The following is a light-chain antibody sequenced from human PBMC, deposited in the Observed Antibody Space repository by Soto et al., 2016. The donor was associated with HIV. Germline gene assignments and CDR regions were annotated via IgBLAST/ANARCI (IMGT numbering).Light chain of an antibody. J-gene: IGKJ2*01. CDR1: QGVRND. CDR2: KTS. CDR3: QQYYSSPYT. Sequence: DIQMTQSPSSLSASVGDRVTITCRASQGVRNDLGWYQQTPGKAPKRLIYKTSNLKSGVPSRFSGSGSGTHFSLTISSLQPDDFATYYCQQYYSSPYTFGQGTKLEI. V-gene: IGKV1-17*01.